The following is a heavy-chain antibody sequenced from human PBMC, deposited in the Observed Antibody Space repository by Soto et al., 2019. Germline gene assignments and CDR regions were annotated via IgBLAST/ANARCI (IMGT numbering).Heavy chain of an antibody. Sequence: QVQLVQSGAEVKKPGASVKVSCKASGGTFSSYAISWVRQAPGQGLEWMGGIIPIFGTGNYAQKFQGRFTITADESTSTAYMKPSSLRSQDTSVYYCAMGESRSNIDWYNEFVPWGQGTLVTVSS. V-gene: IGHV1-69*12. CDR2: IIPIFGTG. CDR3: AMGESRSNIDWYNEFVP. J-gene: IGHJ5*02. CDR1: GGTFSSYA. D-gene: IGHD3-16*01.